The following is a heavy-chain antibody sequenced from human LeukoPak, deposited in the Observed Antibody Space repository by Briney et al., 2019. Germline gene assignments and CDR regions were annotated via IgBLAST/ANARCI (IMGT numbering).Heavy chain of an antibody. D-gene: IGHD3-22*01. J-gene: IGHJ4*02. Sequence: GGSLRLSCAASGFTFSSYAMXXVRQAPGKGLEXVXAISGSGGSTYYADSVKGRFTISRDNSKNTLYLQMNSLRAEDTAVYYCAKRSGYYRWGQGTLVTVSS. CDR1: GFTFSSYA. CDR2: ISGSGGST. CDR3: AKRSGYYR. V-gene: IGHV3-23*01.